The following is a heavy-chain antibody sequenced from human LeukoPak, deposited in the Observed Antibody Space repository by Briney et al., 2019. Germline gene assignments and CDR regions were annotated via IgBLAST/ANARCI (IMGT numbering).Heavy chain of an antibody. J-gene: IGHJ5*02. CDR3: ARGLSYYGSGSYYKPHNWFDP. CDR2: VSGNNGNT. D-gene: IGHD3-10*01. CDR1: GYTFTTYG. Sequence: GASVKVSCKASGYTFTTYGISWVRQAPGQGLEWMGWVSGNNGNTNYAQKFQGRVTITADESTSTAYMELSSLRSEDTAVYYCARGLSYYGSGSYYKPHNWFDPWGQGTLVTVSS. V-gene: IGHV1-18*01.